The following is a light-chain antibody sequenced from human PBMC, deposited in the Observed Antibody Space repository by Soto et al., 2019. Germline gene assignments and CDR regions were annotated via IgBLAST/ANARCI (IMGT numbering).Light chain of an antibody. CDR3: QQYGSSVT. V-gene: IGKV3-20*01. CDR1: QSIRSHY. J-gene: IGKJ1*01. Sequence: EIVLTQSPGTLSLSPGERATLSCRASQSIRSHYLAWYQQKPGQAPRLLISGARNRAPGIPDRFSGSESGTDFTLRISRLEPEDFAVYYCQQYGSSVTFGQGTKVEIK. CDR2: GAR.